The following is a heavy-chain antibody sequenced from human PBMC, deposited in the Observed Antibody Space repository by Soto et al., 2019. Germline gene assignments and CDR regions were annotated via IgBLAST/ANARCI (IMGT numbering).Heavy chain of an antibody. Sequence: PXGSLRLSFAASGFIVSNYNVNWVRQAPGKGLEWVAHITDGLTKHYADFVQGRFIISRDNAKNSLYLELTDLRDDDTAVYYCARDTSHGVTIGGLDSWGQGTLVTVSS. CDR3: ARDTSHGVTIGGLDS. J-gene: IGHJ4*02. D-gene: IGHD3-16*01. CDR2: ITDGLTK. V-gene: IGHV3-48*02. CDR1: GFIVSNYN.